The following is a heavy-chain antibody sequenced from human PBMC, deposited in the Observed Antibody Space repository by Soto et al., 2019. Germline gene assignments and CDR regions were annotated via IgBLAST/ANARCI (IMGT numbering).Heavy chain of an antibody. J-gene: IGHJ6*02. V-gene: IGHV5-51*01. CDR2: IYPGDSDT. D-gene: IGHD6-13*01. CDR1: GYSFTSYW. Sequence: SGESLKISCKGSGYSFTSYWIGWVRQMPGKGLEWMGIIYPGDSDTRYSPSFQGQVTISADKSISTAYLQWSSLKASDTAMYYCARPRSSSRNYYGMDAWGQGTTVTVSS. CDR3: ARPRSSSRNYYGMDA.